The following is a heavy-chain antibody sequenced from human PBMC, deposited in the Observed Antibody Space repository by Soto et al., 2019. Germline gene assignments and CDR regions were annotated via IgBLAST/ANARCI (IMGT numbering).Heavy chain of an antibody. Sequence: GGSLRLSCEASGFTFTSYAMSWVRQAPGKGLEWVSATSGSGDTTYYADSVKGRFTISRDNSEKRLYLQMNSLRAEDTAVYYCAKMVHGGYVSYFDSWGQGTLVTVSA. V-gene: IGHV3-23*01. CDR2: TSGSGDTT. J-gene: IGHJ4*02. D-gene: IGHD5-12*01. CDR3: AKMVHGGYVSYFDS. CDR1: GFTFTSYA.